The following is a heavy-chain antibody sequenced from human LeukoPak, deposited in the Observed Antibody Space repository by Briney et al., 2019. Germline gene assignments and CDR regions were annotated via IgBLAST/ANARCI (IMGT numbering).Heavy chain of an antibody. CDR3: AQDKDDCSGGSCYNWFDP. CDR1: GFTFSSYE. CDR2: ISGSGGST. Sequence: GGSLRLSCAASGFTFSSYEMSWVRQAPGKGREWVSAISGSGGSTYYADSVKGRFTISRDNSKNTLYLQMNSLRAEDTAVYYCAQDKDDCSGGSCYNWFDPWGQGTLVTVSS. V-gene: IGHV3-23*01. J-gene: IGHJ5*02. D-gene: IGHD2-15*01.